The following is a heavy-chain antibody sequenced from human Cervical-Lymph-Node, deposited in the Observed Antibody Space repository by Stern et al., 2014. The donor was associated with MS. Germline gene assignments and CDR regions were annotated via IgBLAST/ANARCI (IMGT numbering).Heavy chain of an antibody. Sequence: EVQLVESGGGLVKPGGSLRLSCAASGFTFNEYSMNWVRQAPGKGLEWVSSISSRSSDIHYADSVKGRFTIFRDNVKNSLYLQMNSLRAEDTAVYYCAREDYTKDFDYWGQGTLVTVSS. D-gene: IGHD4-11*01. CDR3: AREDYTKDFDY. CDR1: GFTFNEYS. V-gene: IGHV3-21*01. J-gene: IGHJ4*02. CDR2: ISSRSSDI.